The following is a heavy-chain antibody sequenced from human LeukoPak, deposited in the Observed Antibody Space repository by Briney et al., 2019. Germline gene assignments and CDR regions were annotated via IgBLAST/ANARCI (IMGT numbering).Heavy chain of an antibody. V-gene: IGHV4-59*01. CDR1: GGSLSGYF. CDR2: IYYSGST. D-gene: IGHD5-24*01. J-gene: IGHJ2*01. CDR3: ARVYGYNYWYFDI. Sequence: SETLSLTCTVSGGSLSGYFWTWVRQPPGKGLEWIGHIYYSGSTNYSPSLKSRVTISADTSKSQFSLKLSSVTAADTAVYYCARVYGYNYWYFDIWGRGTLVTVSS.